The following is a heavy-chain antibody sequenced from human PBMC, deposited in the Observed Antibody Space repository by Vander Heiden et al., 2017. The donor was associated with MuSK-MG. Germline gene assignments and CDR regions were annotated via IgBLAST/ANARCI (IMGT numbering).Heavy chain of an antibody. CDR3: ARDGDHEDGDY. CDR2: IWYDGSNK. CDR1: GFTFSSYG. V-gene: IGHV3-33*01. J-gene: IGHJ4*02. Sequence: QVQLVESGGGGVQPGRSLRLSCAASGFTFSSYGMHWVRQAPGKGLEWVAVIWYDGSNKYYADSVKGRFTISRDNSKNTLYLQMNSLRAEDTAVYYCARDGDHEDGDYWGQGTLVTVSS. D-gene: IGHD4-17*01.